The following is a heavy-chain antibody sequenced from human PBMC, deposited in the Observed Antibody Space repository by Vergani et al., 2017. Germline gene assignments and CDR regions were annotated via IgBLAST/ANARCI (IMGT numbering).Heavy chain of an antibody. D-gene: IGHD2-8*02. CDR1: GFSFRNAG. CDR2: IKSKFYRGTT. CDR3: TKKPRYWCNGSCYWIRDHHYYGMDV. Sequence: EVQLVESGGGIVQPGGSLRLSCVASGFSFRNAGMSWVRRTPGKGLEWVGRIKSKFYRGTTDYAAAVKGRFTISRNDSKNTLFLQMKGLKNEDIGVYYSTKKPRYWCNGSCYWIRDHHYYGMDVWGQGTSVTVSS. V-gene: IGHV3-15*01. J-gene: IGHJ6*02.